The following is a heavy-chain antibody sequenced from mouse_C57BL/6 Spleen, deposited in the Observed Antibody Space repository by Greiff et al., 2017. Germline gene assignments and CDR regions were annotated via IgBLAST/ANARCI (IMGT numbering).Heavy chain of an antibody. Sequence: QVTLKVCGPGILQSSQTLSLTCSFSGFSLSTSGMGVSWIRQPSGKGLEWLAHIYWDDDKRYNPSLKSRLTISKDTSRNQVFLKITSVDTADTATDYCARRGDDYDVCAYWGQGTLVTVSA. J-gene: IGHJ3*01. D-gene: IGHD2-4*01. CDR2: IYWDDDK. CDR1: GFSLSTSGMG. V-gene: IGHV8-12*01. CDR3: ARRGDDYDVCAY.